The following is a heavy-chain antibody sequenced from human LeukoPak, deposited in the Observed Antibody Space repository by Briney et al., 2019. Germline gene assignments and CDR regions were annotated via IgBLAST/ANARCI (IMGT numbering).Heavy chain of an antibody. D-gene: IGHD6-19*01. CDR1: GGSISSGSYY. V-gene: IGHV4-61*02. Sequence: SQTLSLTCTVSGGSISSGSYYWSWIRQPAGKGLEWIGRIYTSGSTNYNPSLKSRVTISVDTSKNQFSLKLSSVTAADTAVYYCARANSSGWYGVYFDYWGQGTLVTVSS. CDR3: ARANSSGWYGVYFDY. J-gene: IGHJ4*02. CDR2: IYTSGST.